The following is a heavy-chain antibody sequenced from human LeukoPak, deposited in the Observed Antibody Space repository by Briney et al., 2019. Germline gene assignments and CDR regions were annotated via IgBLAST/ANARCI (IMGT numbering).Heavy chain of an antibody. J-gene: IGHJ4*02. CDR1: GFTFSSYS. CDR2: ISSSSSTI. Sequence: GGSLRLSCAASGFTFSSYSMNWVRQAPGKGLEWVSYISSSSSTIYYADSVKGRFTISRDNAKKSLYLQMNSLRAEDTAVYYCARDGCSSTSCYRAFDYWGQGTLVTVSS. CDR3: ARDGCSSTSCYRAFDY. D-gene: IGHD2-2*02. V-gene: IGHV3-48*04.